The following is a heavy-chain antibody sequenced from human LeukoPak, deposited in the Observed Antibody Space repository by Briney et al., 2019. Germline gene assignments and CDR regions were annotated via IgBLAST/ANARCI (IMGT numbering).Heavy chain of an antibody. J-gene: IGHJ4*02. CDR2: INDRGHT. Sequence: SETLSLTCAVHGGSFSGYHWNWIRQSPGKGLEWIGEINDRGHTNYNPSLESRITISVDTSKKQFSLNLSSVTAADTAVYYCARHPTTVVTTPYCFDFWGQGTLVTVSS. D-gene: IGHD4-23*01. V-gene: IGHV4-34*01. CDR3: ARHPTTVVTTPYCFDF. CDR1: GGSFSGYH.